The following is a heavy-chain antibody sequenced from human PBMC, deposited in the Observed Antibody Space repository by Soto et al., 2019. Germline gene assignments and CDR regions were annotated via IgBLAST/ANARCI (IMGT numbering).Heavy chain of an antibody. CDR2: ISYDGSNK. D-gene: IGHD2-15*01. Sequence: GGSLRLSCAASGFTFSSYAMHWVRQAPGKGLEWVAVISYDGSNKYYADSVKGRFTISRDNSKNTLYLQMNSLRAEDTAVYYCARELCCSGGSCYPCYYYYGMDVWGQGTTVTVSS. J-gene: IGHJ6*02. V-gene: IGHV3-30-3*01. CDR3: ARELCCSGGSCYPCYYYYGMDV. CDR1: GFTFSSYA.